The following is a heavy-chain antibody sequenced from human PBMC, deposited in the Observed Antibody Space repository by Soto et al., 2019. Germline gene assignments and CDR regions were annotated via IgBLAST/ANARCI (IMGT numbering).Heavy chain of an antibody. CDR1: GGSISSYY. J-gene: IGHJ6*03. V-gene: IGHV4-59*08. CDR2: IYYSGST. Sequence: SETLSRTCTVSGGSISSYYWSWIRQPPGKGLEWIGYIYYSGSTNYNPSLKSRVTISVDTSKNQFSLKLSSVTAADTAVYYCARPIISTAPEGYYYYMDVWGKGTTVTVSS. CDR3: ARPIISTAPEGYYYYMDV. D-gene: IGHD2-2*01.